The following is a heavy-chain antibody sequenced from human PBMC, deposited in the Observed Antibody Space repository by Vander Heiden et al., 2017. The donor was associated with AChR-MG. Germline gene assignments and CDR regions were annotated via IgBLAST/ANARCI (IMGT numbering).Heavy chain of an antibody. CDR2: IRYDGSNK. Sequence: QVQLVESGGGVVQPGGSLRLSCAAPGFTFSSYGMHWVRQAPGKGLEWVAFIRYDGSNKYYADSVKGRFTISRDNSKNTLYLQMNSLRAEDTAVYYCASNRRADIGAHWGQGTLVTVSS. CDR3: ASNRRADIGAH. J-gene: IGHJ4*02. D-gene: IGHD5-12*01. V-gene: IGHV3-30*02. CDR1: GFTFSSYG.